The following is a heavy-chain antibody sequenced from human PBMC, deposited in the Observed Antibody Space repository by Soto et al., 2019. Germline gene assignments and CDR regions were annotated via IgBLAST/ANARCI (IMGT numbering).Heavy chain of an antibody. CDR2: IYYSGST. V-gene: IGHV4-39*02. J-gene: IGHJ5*02. CDR1: GGSISSSSYY. D-gene: IGHD3-22*01. CDR3: ARDRYYYDSSGYDP. Sequence: QLQLQESGPGLVKPSETLSLTCTVSGGSISSSSYYWGWIRQPSGKGLEWIGSIYYSGSTYYNPSLKSRVTISVDTSKNQFSLKLSSVTAADTAVYYCARDRYYYDSSGYDPWGQGTLVTVSS.